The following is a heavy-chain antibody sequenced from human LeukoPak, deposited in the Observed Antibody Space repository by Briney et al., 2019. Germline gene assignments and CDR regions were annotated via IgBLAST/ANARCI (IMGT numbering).Heavy chain of an antibody. CDR2: IYIDGYT. CDR3: ARDPRDGYGHFDH. CDR1: GFTFSGNH. V-gene: IGHV3-66*02. J-gene: IGHJ4*02. Sequence: GGCLRLSCAASGFTFSGNHMNWVRQAPGKGLEWISVIYIDGYTYYADSVKGRFTISRDNSKNTLYLQMNSLKPDDTAIYYCARDPRDGYGHFDHWGQGTLVTVSS. D-gene: IGHD5-24*01.